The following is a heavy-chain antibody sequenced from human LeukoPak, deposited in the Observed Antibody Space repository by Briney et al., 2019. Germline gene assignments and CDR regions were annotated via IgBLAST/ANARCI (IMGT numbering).Heavy chain of an antibody. CDR1: GFTFDDYA. V-gene: IGHV3-23*01. CDR3: AKDLTGGNWNYADSFDY. D-gene: IGHD1-7*01. Sequence: GSLRLSCAASGFTFDDYAMHWVRQAPGKGLEWVSAISGSGGSTYYADSVKGRFTISRDNSKNTLYLQMNSLRAEDTAVYYCAKDLTGGNWNYADSFDYWGQGTLVTVSS. J-gene: IGHJ4*02. CDR2: ISGSGGST.